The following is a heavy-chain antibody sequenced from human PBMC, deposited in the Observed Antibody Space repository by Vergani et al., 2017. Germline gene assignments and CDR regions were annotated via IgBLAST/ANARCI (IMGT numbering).Heavy chain of an antibody. D-gene: IGHD5-24*01. Sequence: VQLVESGGGVVQPGRSLRLSCAASGFTFDDYTMHWVRQAPGKGLEWVSLISWDGGSTYYADSVKGRFTISRDNSKNSLYLQMNSLRTEDTALYYCAAYRRWPALGAFDIWGQGTMVTVSS. J-gene: IGHJ3*02. CDR3: AAYRRWPALGAFDI. CDR1: GFTFDDYT. V-gene: IGHV3-43*01. CDR2: ISWDGGST.